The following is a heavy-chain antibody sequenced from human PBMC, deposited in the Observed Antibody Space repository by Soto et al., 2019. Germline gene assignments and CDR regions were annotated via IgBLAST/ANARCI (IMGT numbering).Heavy chain of an antibody. CDR3: ASDTYYVSSGYFDY. J-gene: IGHJ4*02. CDR2: ISYDGGNK. Sequence: GGSLRLSCAASGFTFSSYAMHWVRQAPGKGLEWVTVISYDGGNKYYADSVKGRFTISRDNSKNTLYLQMNSLRAEDTAVYYCASDTYYVSSGYFDYWGQGTLVTVSS. D-gene: IGHD3-22*01. CDR1: GFTFSSYA. V-gene: IGHV3-30-3*01.